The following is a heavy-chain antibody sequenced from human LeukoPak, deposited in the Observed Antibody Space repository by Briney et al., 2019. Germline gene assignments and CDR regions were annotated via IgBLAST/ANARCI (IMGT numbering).Heavy chain of an antibody. D-gene: IGHD4-17*01. CDR2: IIPILGIA. Sequence: GASVKVSCKASGGTFSSYAISWVRQAPGQGLEWMGRIIPILGIANYAQKFQGRVTITADKSTSTAYMELSSLRSEDTAVYYCARALTTAGFLLDYWGQGTLVTASS. V-gene: IGHV1-69*04. CDR1: GGTFSSYA. J-gene: IGHJ4*02. CDR3: ARALTTAGFLLDY.